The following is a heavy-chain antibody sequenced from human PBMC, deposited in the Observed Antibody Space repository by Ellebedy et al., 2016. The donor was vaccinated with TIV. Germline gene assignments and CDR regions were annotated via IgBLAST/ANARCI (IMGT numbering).Heavy chain of an antibody. CDR3: ARHFTAAQNFDY. J-gene: IGHJ4*02. Sequence: MPGGSLRLSCTVSGGSISSYYWSWIRQPPGKGLEWIGYIYYSGSTNYNPSLKSRVTISVDTSKNQFSLKLSSVTAADTAVYYCARHFTAAQNFDYWGQGTLVTVSS. CDR2: IYYSGST. CDR1: GGSISSYY. V-gene: IGHV4-59*08. D-gene: IGHD6-6*01.